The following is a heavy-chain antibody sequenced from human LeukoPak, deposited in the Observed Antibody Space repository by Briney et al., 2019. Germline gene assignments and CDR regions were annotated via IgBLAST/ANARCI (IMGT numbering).Heavy chain of an antibody. Sequence: GGSLRLSCAASGFTFSDYALHWVRQAPGKGLEWVAVVSYDGSNIYYADSVKGRFTISRDNSKNTPYLQMNSLRAEDTAVYYCARDPRAYCSSTSCYAFDYWGQGTLVTVSS. V-gene: IGHV3-30*04. D-gene: IGHD2-2*01. CDR3: ARDPRAYCSSTSCYAFDY. CDR1: GFTFSDYA. CDR2: VSYDGSNI. J-gene: IGHJ4*02.